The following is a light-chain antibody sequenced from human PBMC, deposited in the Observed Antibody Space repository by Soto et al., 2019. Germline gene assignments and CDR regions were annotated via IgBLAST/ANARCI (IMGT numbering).Light chain of an antibody. CDR3: QQHGSSPIT. CDR1: QTVTRNY. V-gene: IGKV3-20*01. CDR2: GAS. J-gene: IGKJ5*01. Sequence: EIVLTQSPGTLSLSPVERATLSFRASQTVTRNYLAWHQQKPGQTPRLLVYGASSRATGIPDRFSGSGSGTDFTLTISRLEPEDFAVYYCQQHGSSPITFGQGTRLEIK.